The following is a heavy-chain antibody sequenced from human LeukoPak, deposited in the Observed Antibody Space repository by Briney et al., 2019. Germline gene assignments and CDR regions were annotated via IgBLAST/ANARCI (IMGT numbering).Heavy chain of an antibody. D-gene: IGHD2-15*01. J-gene: IGHJ6*02. Sequence: PSETLSLTCTVSGGSISSYYWSWIRQPPGKGLEWIGYIYYSGSTNYNPSLKSRVTISVDTSKNQFSLKLSSVTAADTAVYYCAREKLYCSGGSCYYGMDVWGQGPTVTVSS. CDR2: IYYSGST. V-gene: IGHV4-59*01. CDR3: AREKLYCSGGSCYYGMDV. CDR1: GGSISSYY.